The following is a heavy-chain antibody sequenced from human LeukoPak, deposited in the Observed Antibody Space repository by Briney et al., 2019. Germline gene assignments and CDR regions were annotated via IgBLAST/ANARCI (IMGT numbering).Heavy chain of an antibody. J-gene: IGHJ4*02. V-gene: IGHV4-39*01. D-gene: IGHD1-7*01. CDR1: GGSTSSSSYY. CDR3: ARHSYTGTMATYYFDY. CDR2: IYYSGSA. Sequence: SETLSLTCTVSGGSTSSSSYYWGWIRQPPGKGLEWIGSIYYSGSAYYNPSLKSRLTISVDTSKNQFSLKLSSVTAADTAVYYCARHSYTGTMATYYFDYWGQGTLVTVSS.